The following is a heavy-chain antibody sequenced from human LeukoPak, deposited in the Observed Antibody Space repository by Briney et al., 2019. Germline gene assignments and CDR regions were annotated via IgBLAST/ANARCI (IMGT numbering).Heavy chain of an antibody. CDR1: GGSISSYY. J-gene: IGHJ4*02. CDR3: AGFMVRGVIFNFDY. V-gene: IGHV4-59*08. CDR2: IYYSGST. Sequence: SETLSLTCTVSGGSISSYYWSWIRQPPGKGLEWIGYIYYSGSTNYNPSLKSRVTISVDTSKNQFSLKLSSVTAADTAVYYCAGFMVRGVIFNFDYWGQGTLVTVSS. D-gene: IGHD3-10*01.